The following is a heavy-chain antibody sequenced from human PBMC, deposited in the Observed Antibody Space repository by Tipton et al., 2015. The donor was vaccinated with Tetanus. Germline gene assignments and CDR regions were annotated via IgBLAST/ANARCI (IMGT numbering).Heavy chain of an antibody. CDR3: ARTTGFFPYYYYMDV. CDR1: DGSFTGYK. D-gene: IGHD3-3*01. Sequence: LRLSCDVSDGSFTGYKWTWLRQPPRKGLEWIGDINYRGTTTSNPSLQSRLNILLDTSKNQFSLTLRSVTAADTAVYYCARTTGFFPYYYYMDVWGKGTTVIVSS. V-gene: IGHV4-34*01. CDR2: INYRGTT. J-gene: IGHJ6*03.